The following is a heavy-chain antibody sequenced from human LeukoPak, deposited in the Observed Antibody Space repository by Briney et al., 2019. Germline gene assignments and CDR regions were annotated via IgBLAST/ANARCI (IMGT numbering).Heavy chain of an antibody. D-gene: IGHD2-21*02. CDR2: IWYDGSDK. J-gene: IGHJ4*02. CDR1: GFSFSTYD. Sequence: HTGGSLRLSCAASGFSFSTYDMHWVRQAAGKGLEWVAIIWYDGSDKYYADSVKGRFTISRDNSKNTVYLQMNSLRVEDTAVYYCARGYGDNDPPFGYWGQGTLVTVSS. CDR3: ARGYGDNDPPFGY. V-gene: IGHV3-33*01.